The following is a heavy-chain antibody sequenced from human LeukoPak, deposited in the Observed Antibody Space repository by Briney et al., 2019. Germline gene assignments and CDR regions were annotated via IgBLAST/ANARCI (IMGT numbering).Heavy chain of an antibody. CDR3: AGGAMVRGVMFDY. J-gene: IGHJ4*02. Sequence: GGSLRLSCAASGFTFSSYAMSWVRQAPGKGLEWVSYISSSGSTIYYADSVKGRFTISRDNAKNSLYLQMNSLRAEDTAVYHCAGGAMVRGVMFDYWGQGTLVTVSS. D-gene: IGHD3-10*01. CDR1: GFTFSSYA. V-gene: IGHV3-48*03. CDR2: ISSSGSTI.